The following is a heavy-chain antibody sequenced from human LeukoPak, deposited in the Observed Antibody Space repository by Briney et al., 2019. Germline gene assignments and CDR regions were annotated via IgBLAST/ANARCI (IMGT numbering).Heavy chain of an antibody. D-gene: IGHD2-21*02. J-gene: IGHJ4*02. V-gene: IGHV3-7*01. CDR1: GFTFSSFW. Sequence: GGSLRLSCAASGFTFSSFWMSWVRQAPGGRLEWMANIKYDGSEKGYVDSVKGRFTISRDNAKNSLYLQMDSLRAEDTAVYYCGKGSVTELDFWGQGTLVAVPS. CDR2: IKYDGSEK. CDR3: GKGSVTELDF.